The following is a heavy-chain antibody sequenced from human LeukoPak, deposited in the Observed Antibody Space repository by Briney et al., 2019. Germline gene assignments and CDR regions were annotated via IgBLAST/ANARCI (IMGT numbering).Heavy chain of an antibody. D-gene: IGHD6-19*01. CDR3: AKWDSGIAVAGYFDY. CDR2: MSASGGST. CDR1: GFTVSSNS. V-gene: IGHV3-23*01. Sequence: GGSLRLSCTVSGFTVSSNSMSWVRQAPGEGLEWVSSMSASGGSTYYADSVKGRFTISRDNSKNTLYLQMNSLRVEDTAVYYCAKWDSGIAVAGYFDYWGQGTLVTVSS. J-gene: IGHJ4*02.